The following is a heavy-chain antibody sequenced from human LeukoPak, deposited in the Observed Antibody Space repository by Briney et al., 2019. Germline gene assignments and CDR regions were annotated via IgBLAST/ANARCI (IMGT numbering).Heavy chain of an antibody. J-gene: IGHJ5*02. CDR2: ISSSSSYI. V-gene: IGHV3-21*01. CDR1: GFTFSSYS. Sequence: PGGSLRLSCAASGFTFSSYSMNWVRQAPGKGLEWVSSISSSSSYIYYADSVKGRFTISRDNAKNSLYLQMNSLRAEDTAVYYCARTTQRGRCGSRSYYNCWFDPWGQGTLVTVSS. D-gene: IGHD3-10*01. CDR3: ARTTQRGRCGSRSYYNCWFDP.